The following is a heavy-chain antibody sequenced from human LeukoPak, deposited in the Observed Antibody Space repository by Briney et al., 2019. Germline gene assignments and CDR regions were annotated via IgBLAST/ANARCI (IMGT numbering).Heavy chain of an antibody. CDR3: ASDIVATSGDF. J-gene: IGHJ4*02. V-gene: IGHV3-11*01. CDR1: GFTFSDYY. CDR2: ITSSGDGI. D-gene: IGHD5-12*01. Sequence: GGSLRLSCAASGFTFSDYYMSWIRQAPGKGLEWVAYITSSGDGIYYADSVKGRFPISRDNAKNALFLRMSSLRVEDTATYYCASDIVATSGDFWGQGTLVSVSP.